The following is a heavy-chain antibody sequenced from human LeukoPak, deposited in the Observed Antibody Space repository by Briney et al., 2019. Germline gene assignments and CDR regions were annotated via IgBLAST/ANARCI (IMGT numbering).Heavy chain of an antibody. V-gene: IGHV3-23*01. D-gene: IGHD2-15*01. J-gene: IGHJ4*02. CDR3: AKVGSHVRLPEGFDY. CDR2: ISGSGGST. CDR1: GFTFSSYA. Sequence: GGSLRLSCAASGFTFSSYAMSWVRQAPGKALEWVSAISGSGGSTYYADSVKGRFTISRDNSKNTLYLQMNSLRAEDTAVYYCAKVGSHVRLPEGFDYWGQGTLVTVSS.